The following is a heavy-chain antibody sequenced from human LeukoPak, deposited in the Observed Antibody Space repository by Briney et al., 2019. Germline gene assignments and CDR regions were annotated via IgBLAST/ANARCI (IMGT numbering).Heavy chain of an antibody. V-gene: IGHV3-30*18. D-gene: IGHD3-10*01. CDR2: ISYDGSNK. CDR3: AKGEITIYYYYGMDV. Sequence: GRSLRLSCAASGFTFSSYGMHWVRQAPGKGLEWVAVISYDGSNKYYADSVKGRFTISRDNSKNTLYLQMNSLRAEDTAVYYCAKGEITIYYYYGMDVWGKGTTVSVSS. J-gene: IGHJ6*04. CDR1: GFTFSSYG.